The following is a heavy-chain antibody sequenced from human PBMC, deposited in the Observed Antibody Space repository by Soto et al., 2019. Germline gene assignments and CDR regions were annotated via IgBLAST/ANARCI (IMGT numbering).Heavy chain of an antibody. CDR3: ARPYLHPYCSGGSCYSDDAFDI. Sequence: SVKVSCKASGGTFSSYTISWVRQAPGQGLEWMGRIIPILGIANYAQKFQGRVTITADKSTSTAYMELSSLRSEDTAVYYCARPYLHPYCSGGSCYSDDAFDIWGQGTMVTVSS. D-gene: IGHD2-15*01. V-gene: IGHV1-69*02. CDR2: IIPILGIA. CDR1: GGTFSSYT. J-gene: IGHJ3*02.